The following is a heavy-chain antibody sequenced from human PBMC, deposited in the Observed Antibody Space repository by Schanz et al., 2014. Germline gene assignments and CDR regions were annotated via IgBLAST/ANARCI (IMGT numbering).Heavy chain of an antibody. D-gene: IGHD3-10*01. Sequence: EVQLLESGGGLVQPGGSLRLSCAASGFTFSSYAMSWVRQAPGKGLEWVSSISHSGGSKYYADSVKGRFTISRDNSENTLYLQMNSLSADDTAVFYCARANYRRKINFDYWGRGTLVTVSS. CDR3: ARANYRRKINFDY. V-gene: IGHV3-23*01. J-gene: IGHJ4*02. CDR1: GFTFSSYA. CDR2: ISHSGGSK.